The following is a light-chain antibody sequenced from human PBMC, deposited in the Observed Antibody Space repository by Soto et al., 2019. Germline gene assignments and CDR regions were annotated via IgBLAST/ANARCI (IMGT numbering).Light chain of an antibody. CDR3: QSYATSLSGYV. J-gene: IGLJ1*01. V-gene: IGLV1-40*01. CDR2: GNN. CDR1: SANIVAAYH. Sequence: QPVLTQPPSVSGAPGQRDTISCTGSSANIVAAYHLDWYQQLPQTAPELLIDGNNNRPSGVPARFSGSKSVIAAPLAIAGLQAEDEGDNYCQSYATSLSGYVFGTGTKVTVL.